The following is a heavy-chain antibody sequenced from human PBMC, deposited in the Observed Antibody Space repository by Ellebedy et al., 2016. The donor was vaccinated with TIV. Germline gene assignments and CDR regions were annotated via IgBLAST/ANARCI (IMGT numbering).Heavy chain of an antibody. CDR1: GFTFSSCA. J-gene: IGHJ3*02. Sequence: GEFLKISXAASGFTFSSCAMSWVRQAPGKGLEWVSGISGGGDNTYYAESVKGRFTISRDDSKSTFYLHMNSLRVEDTAVYYCAKDRVNRNGVYDAFNIWGQGTMVTVSS. V-gene: IGHV3-23*01. CDR2: ISGGGDNT. CDR3: AKDRVNRNGVYDAFNI. D-gene: IGHD2-8*01.